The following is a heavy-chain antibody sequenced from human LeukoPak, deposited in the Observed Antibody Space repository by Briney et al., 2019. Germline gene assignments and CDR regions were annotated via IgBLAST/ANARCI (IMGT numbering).Heavy chain of an antibody. V-gene: IGHV6-1*01. CDR3: VRIRGLGLFDY. J-gene: IGHJ4*02. Sequence: SQTLSLTCAISGDSVSNNRASWGWIRQSPSRGLEWLGRTYYRSQWFDDYRPSVRSRITINPDTSKNQFSLQMNSVTPEDTAVYYCVRIRGLGLFDYWGQGTLVTVSS. CDR2: TYYRSQWFD. CDR1: GDSVSNNRAS. D-gene: IGHD1-26*01.